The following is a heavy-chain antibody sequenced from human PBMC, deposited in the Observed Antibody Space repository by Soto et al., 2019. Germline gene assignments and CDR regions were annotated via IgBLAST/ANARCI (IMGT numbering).Heavy chain of an antibody. CDR1: GFTFSDYY. V-gene: IGHV3-11*05. D-gene: IGHD4-17*01. Sequence: QVQLVESGGGLGKPGGSLRLSCAASGFTFSDYYMTWIRQAPGKGLEWVSYISSSGSYTNYADSVQGRFTISRDNAKNSLYLQMNSLRAEDTAVYYCARADMSTVTCEPWGQGTLVTVSS. CDR2: ISSSGSYT. CDR3: ARADMSTVTCEP. J-gene: IGHJ5*02.